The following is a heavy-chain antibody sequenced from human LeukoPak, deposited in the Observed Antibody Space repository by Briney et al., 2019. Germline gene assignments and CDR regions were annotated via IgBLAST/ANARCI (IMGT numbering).Heavy chain of an antibody. CDR2: IFYIGST. CDR3: ARGPLNEEVDY. J-gene: IGHJ4*02. CDR1: GGSVSSGSYY. D-gene: IGHD1-1*01. Sequence: PSETLSLTCTVSGGSVSSGSYYWSWIRQPPEKELEWIGYIFYIGSTNYNPSLKSRVTISVDTSKNQFSLKLTSVTAADTAVYYCARGPLNEEVDYWGQGTLVTVSS. V-gene: IGHV4-61*01.